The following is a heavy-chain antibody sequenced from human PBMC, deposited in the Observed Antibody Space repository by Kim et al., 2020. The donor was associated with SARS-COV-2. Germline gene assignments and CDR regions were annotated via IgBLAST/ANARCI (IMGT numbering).Heavy chain of an antibody. CDR3: ARVERRGSDSSPGFDY. CDR2: IIPIFGTA. Sequence: SVKVSCKASGGTFSSYAISWVRQAPGQGLEWMGGIIPIFGTANYAQKFQGRVTITADESTSTAYMELSSLRSEDTAVYYCARVERRGSDSSPGFDYWGQGTLVTVSS. J-gene: IGHJ4*02. CDR1: GGTFSSYA. D-gene: IGHD3-22*01. V-gene: IGHV1-69*13.